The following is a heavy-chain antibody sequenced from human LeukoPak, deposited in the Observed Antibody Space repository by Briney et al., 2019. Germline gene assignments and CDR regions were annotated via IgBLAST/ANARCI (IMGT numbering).Heavy chain of an antibody. Sequence: SVKVSCKASGGTFSSYAISWVRQAPGQGLEWMGRIIPIFGTANYAQKFQGRVTTTADKSTSTAYMELSSLRSEDTAVYYCARALLWFGECLDYWGQGTLVTVSS. CDR1: GGTFSSYA. CDR3: ARALLWFGECLDY. V-gene: IGHV1-69*06. D-gene: IGHD3-10*01. J-gene: IGHJ4*02. CDR2: IIPIFGTA.